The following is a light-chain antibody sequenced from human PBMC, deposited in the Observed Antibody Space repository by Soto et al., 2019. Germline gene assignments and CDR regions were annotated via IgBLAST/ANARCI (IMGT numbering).Light chain of an antibody. Sequence: AIQMTQSPSSLSASVGDRVTITCRASQGIGNDLGWYQQKPGKAPKLLIFAAASLQSGVPSRFSGSGSGTDFTLTISSLQPEDLATYYCLQDYSYLTFGGGTKVEIK. V-gene: IGKV1-6*02. CDR2: AAA. J-gene: IGKJ4*01. CDR3: LQDYSYLT. CDR1: QGIGND.